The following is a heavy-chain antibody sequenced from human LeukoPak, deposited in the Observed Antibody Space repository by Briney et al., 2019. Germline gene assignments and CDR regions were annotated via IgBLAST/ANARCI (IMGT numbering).Heavy chain of an antibody. V-gene: IGHV1-2*02. D-gene: IGHD3-10*01. CDR3: ARAILVRGVIITPGRYNWFDP. CDR1: GGTFSSYA. CDR2: INPNSGGT. J-gene: IGHJ5*02. Sequence: ASVKVSCKASGGTFSSYAISWVRQAPGQGLEWMGWINPNSGGTNYAQKFQGRVTMTRDTSISTAYMELSRLRSDDTAVYYCARAILVRGVIITPGRYNWFDPWGQGTLVTVSS.